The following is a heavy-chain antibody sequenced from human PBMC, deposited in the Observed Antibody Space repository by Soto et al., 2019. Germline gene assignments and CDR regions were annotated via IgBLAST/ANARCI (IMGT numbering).Heavy chain of an antibody. CDR3: AKGGTLVRGITTHFDY. Sequence: EVQLLESGGGLVQPGGSLRFSCAASGFTFSSYTMAWVRQAPGKGLAWVSSISGSGGNTSYADSVKGRFTVSRDNSKNTLYLQMNSPRAEDTALYYCAKGGTLVRGITTHFDYWGQGTLVTVSS. D-gene: IGHD3-10*01. CDR1: GFTFSSYT. V-gene: IGHV3-23*01. J-gene: IGHJ4*02. CDR2: ISGSGGNT.